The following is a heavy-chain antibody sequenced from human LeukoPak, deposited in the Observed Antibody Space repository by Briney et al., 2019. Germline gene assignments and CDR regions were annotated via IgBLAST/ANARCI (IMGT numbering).Heavy chain of an antibody. CDR3: ARIRLYSGSWYVANWFDP. CDR2: INHSGST. Sequence: SETLSLTCAVYGGSFSGYYWSWIRQPPGKGLEWIGEINHSGSTNYNPSLKSRVTISVDTSKNQFSLKLSSVTAADTAVYYCARIRLYSGSWYVANWFDPWGQGTLVTVSS. CDR1: GGSFSGYY. V-gene: IGHV4-34*01. J-gene: IGHJ5*02. D-gene: IGHD6-13*01.